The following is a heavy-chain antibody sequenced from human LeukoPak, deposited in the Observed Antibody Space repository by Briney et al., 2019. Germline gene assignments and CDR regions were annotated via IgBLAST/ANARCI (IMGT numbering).Heavy chain of an antibody. Sequence: SETLSLTCAVSGYSISNGYYWGWIRQPPGKGLEWIGSIYHSGSTYYNPSLKSRVTISVDTSKNQFSLKLSSVTAADTAVYYCARDKYSSSWGGDWFDPWGQGTLVTVSS. CDR2: IYHSGST. CDR3: ARDKYSSSWGGDWFDP. D-gene: IGHD6-13*01. CDR1: GYSISNGYY. J-gene: IGHJ5*02. V-gene: IGHV4-38-2*02.